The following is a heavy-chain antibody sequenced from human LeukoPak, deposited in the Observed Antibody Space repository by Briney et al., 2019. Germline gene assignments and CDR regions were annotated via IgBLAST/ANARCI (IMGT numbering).Heavy chain of an antibody. J-gene: IGHJ4*02. CDR2: ISSSSDSI. CDR3: TRDGGSFCDFDY. Sequence: GGSLRLSCVASGFTFSSYSMNWVRQAPGKGLEWVSYISSSSDSIYYADSVKGRFTISRDNSKNTVYLQMGSLRGEDMAVYYCTRDGGSFCDFDYWGQGALVTVSS. V-gene: IGHV3-48*01. D-gene: IGHD1-26*01. CDR1: GFTFSSYS.